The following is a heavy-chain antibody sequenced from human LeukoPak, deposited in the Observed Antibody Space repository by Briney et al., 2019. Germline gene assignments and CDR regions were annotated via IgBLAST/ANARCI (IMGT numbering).Heavy chain of an antibody. CDR3: ARHIDSSGWYAEDAFDI. CDR2: IYYSGST. Sequence: SETLSLTCTVSGGSISSYYWSWIRQPPGKGLEWIGYIYYSGSTNYNPSLKSRVTISVDTSKNQSSLKLSSVTAADTAVYYCARHIDSSGWYAEDAFDIWGQGTMVTVSS. CDR1: GGSISSYY. D-gene: IGHD6-19*01. J-gene: IGHJ3*02. V-gene: IGHV4-59*08.